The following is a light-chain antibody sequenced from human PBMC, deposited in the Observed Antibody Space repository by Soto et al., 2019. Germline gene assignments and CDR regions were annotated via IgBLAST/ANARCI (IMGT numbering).Light chain of an antibody. V-gene: IGKV1-12*01. CDR1: QDIERW. CDR2: AAS. CDR3: KQSKSFPLT. J-gene: IGKJ4*01. Sequence: DIQMTQSPSSLSASVGDRVSITCRASQDIERWLAWYQQKPGEASKVLIYAASSLQSGVPSRFSGSGSGTDFSLTISSLQPEDFATYYCKQSKSFPLTFGGGTKVDIK.